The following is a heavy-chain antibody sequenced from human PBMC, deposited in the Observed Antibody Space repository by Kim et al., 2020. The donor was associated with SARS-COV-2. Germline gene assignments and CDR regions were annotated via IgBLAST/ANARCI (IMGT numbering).Heavy chain of an antibody. CDR3: AHLTGYSSSWDFDY. V-gene: IGHV2-5*01. Sequence: RPSLKSRLTITKDTSKNQVVLTMTNMDPVDTATYYCAHLTGYSSSWDFDYWGQGTLVTVSS. D-gene: IGHD6-13*01. J-gene: IGHJ4*02.